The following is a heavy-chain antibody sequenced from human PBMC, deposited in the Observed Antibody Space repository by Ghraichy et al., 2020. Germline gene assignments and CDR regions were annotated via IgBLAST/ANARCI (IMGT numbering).Heavy chain of an antibody. Sequence: SETLSLTCTVSGGSISSGGYYWSWIRQHPGKGLGWIGYIYNSRNTNYNPSLKSRVSMSVDTSKNQFSLKVTSVTAADTAVYYCAGDGYYGSGTLDYWGQGTLVTVSS. D-gene: IGHD3-10*01. CDR2: IYNSRNT. J-gene: IGHJ4*02. V-gene: IGHV4-31*03. CDR3: AGDGYYGSGTLDY. CDR1: GGSISSGGYY.